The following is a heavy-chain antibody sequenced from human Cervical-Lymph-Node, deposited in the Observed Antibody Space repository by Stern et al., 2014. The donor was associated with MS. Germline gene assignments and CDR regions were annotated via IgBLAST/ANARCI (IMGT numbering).Heavy chain of an antibody. V-gene: IGHV3-21*01. Sequence: EVQLVESGGGLVKPGGSLTLSCAASGFTIVTYSMNWVRQAPGKGLEWVSFISSTSSNIKYADAVRGRFTISRDNAKNSLFLHMSGLRVEDTAVYYCASTSGWFDSWGQGIQVTVSS. CDR3: ASTSGWFDS. J-gene: IGHJ5*01. CDR1: GFTIVTYS. CDR2: ISSTSSNI.